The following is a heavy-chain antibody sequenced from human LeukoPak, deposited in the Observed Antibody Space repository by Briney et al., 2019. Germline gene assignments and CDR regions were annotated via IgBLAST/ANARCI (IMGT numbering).Heavy chain of an antibody. V-gene: IGHV4-4*07. D-gene: IGHD6-19*01. CDR2: IYTSGST. CDR3: ASGPQWLGAY. Sequence: PSETLSLTCTVSGGSISYFYWSWIRQPAGKGLEWIGRIYTSGSTYYNPSLKSRVTISVDTSKNQFSLKLSSVTAADTAVYYCASGPQWLGAYWGQGTLVTVSS. J-gene: IGHJ4*02. CDR1: GGSISYFY.